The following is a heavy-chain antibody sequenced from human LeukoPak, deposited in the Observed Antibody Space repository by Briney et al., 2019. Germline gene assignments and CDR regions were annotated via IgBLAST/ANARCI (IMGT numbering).Heavy chain of an antibody. D-gene: IGHD7-27*01. J-gene: IGHJ4*02. Sequence: ATEKVSRTASGFTFTTYYIHWVRRAPGQGLEWMGWINPNSGVTESAQKFQGRVTMTRDTSTSTAYMELSRLRSDDTAVYYCARPVLTGDIRFDYWGQGTLVTVSS. CDR1: GFTFTTYY. CDR3: ARPVLTGDIRFDY. CDR2: INPNSGVT. V-gene: IGHV1-2*02.